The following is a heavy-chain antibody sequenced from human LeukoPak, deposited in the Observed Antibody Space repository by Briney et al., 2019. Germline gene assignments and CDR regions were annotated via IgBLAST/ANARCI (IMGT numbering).Heavy chain of an antibody. CDR2: ISSSGSTI. Sequence: GGSLRLSCTASGFTSSDYYMSWIRQAPGKGLEWVSYISSSGSTIYYADSVKGRFTISRDNAKNSLYLQMNSLRAEDTAVYYCARDKYKYYYDSSGYDYWGQGTLVTVSS. D-gene: IGHD3-22*01. CDR1: GFTSSDYY. J-gene: IGHJ4*02. V-gene: IGHV3-11*01. CDR3: ARDKYKYYYDSSGYDY.